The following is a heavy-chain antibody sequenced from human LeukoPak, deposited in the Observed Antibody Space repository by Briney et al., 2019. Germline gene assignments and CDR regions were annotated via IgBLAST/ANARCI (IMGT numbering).Heavy chain of an antibody. J-gene: IGHJ4*02. CDR2: IYHSGST. CDR3: ARDGGRFGDQELDY. Sequence: SETLSLTCTVSGYSISSGYYWGWIRQPPGKGLEWIGSIYHSGSTYYNPSLKSRVTISVDTSKNQFSLKLSSVTAADTAVYYCARDGGRFGDQELDYWGQGTLVTVSS. V-gene: IGHV4-38-2*02. D-gene: IGHD3-10*01. CDR1: GYSISSGYY.